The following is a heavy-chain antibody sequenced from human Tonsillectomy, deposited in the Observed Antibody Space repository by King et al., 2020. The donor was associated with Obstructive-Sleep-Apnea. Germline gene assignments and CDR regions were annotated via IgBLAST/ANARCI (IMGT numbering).Heavy chain of an antibody. D-gene: IGHD3-10*02. CDR1: GYSISSGYY. CDR2: IYHSGST. V-gene: IGHV4-38-2*02. CDR3: ARVFSVGPDAFDL. Sequence: QLQESGPGLVKPSETLSLTCTVSGYSISSGYYWGWLRQPPGKGLEWIGSIYHSGSTYYNPSLKSRVTISVDTSKNQFSLKLSSVTAADTAVYYWARVFSVGPDAFDLWGQGTMVTVSS. J-gene: IGHJ3*01.